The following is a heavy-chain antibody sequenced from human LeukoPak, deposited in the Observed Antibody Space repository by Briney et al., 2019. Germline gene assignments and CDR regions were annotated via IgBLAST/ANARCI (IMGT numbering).Heavy chain of an antibody. CDR1: GGSISSGDYY. CDR3: ARTNYDFWSAQTWFDI. V-gene: IGHV4-30-4*08. J-gene: IGHJ3*02. D-gene: IGHD3-3*01. CDR2: IYYSGST. Sequence: SQTLSLTCTVSGGSISSGDYYWSWIRQPPGKGLEWIGYIYYSGSTYYNPSLKSRVTISVDTSKNQFSLKLSSVTAADTAVYCCARTNYDFWSAQTWFDIWGQGTMVTVSS.